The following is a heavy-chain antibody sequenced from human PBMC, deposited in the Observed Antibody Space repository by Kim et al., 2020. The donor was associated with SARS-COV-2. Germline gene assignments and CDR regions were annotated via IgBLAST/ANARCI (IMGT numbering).Heavy chain of an antibody. CDR1: GGSISSYY. V-gene: IGHV4-59*01. CDR3: ATLAPRDTAMAPFSHYYYYMDV. CDR2: IYYSGST. D-gene: IGHD5-18*01. J-gene: IGHJ6*03. Sequence: SETLSLTCTVSGGSISSYYWSWIRQPPGKGLEWIGYIYYSGSTNYNPSLKSRVTISVDTSKNQFSLKLSSVTAADTAVYYCATLAPRDTAMAPFSHYYYYMDVWGKGTTVTVSS.